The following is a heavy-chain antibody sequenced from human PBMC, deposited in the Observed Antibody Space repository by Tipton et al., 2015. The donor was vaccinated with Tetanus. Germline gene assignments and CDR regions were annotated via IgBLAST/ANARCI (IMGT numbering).Heavy chain of an antibody. Sequence: TLSLTCTVSGGSMNTRTFYWGWIRQSPGKGLEWIGSIFYSGSTYYNPSLRSRVSISVDTSKNQFSLTLKSVTAADTGVYYCARGGGLYGQYFNSWGQGTLVTVSS. CDR3: ARGGGLYGQYFNS. D-gene: IGHD3-9*01. CDR2: IFYSGST. J-gene: IGHJ5*02. CDR1: GGSMNTRTFY. V-gene: IGHV4-39*02.